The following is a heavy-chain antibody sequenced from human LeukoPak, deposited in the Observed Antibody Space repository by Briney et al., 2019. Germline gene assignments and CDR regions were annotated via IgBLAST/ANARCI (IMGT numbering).Heavy chain of an antibody. D-gene: IGHD4-17*01. CDR3: AKDRQGVTTNYYYGMDV. J-gene: IGHJ6*02. CDR1: GFTFSSYG. CDR2: ISYDGSNK. Sequence: PGGSLRLSCAASGFTFSSYGMHRVRQAPGKGLEWVAVISYDGSNKYYADSVKGRFTISRDNSKNTLYLQMNSLRAEDTAVYYCAKDRQGVTTNYYYGMDVWGQGTTVTVSS. V-gene: IGHV3-30*18.